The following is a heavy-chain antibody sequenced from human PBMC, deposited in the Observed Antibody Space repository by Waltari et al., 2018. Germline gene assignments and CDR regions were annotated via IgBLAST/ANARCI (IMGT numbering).Heavy chain of an antibody. Sequence: QVQLQESGPGLVKPSETLSLTCTVSGGSISSYYWSWLRPPPGKGLEWIGYIYYSGSTNYNPSLKSRVTISVDTSKNPFSLKLSSVTAADTAVYYCARGIAAATPFYYYMDVWGKGTTVTVSS. D-gene: IGHD6-13*01. J-gene: IGHJ6*03. V-gene: IGHV4-59*01. CDR1: GGSISSYY. CDR3: ARGIAAATPFYYYMDV. CDR2: IYYSGST.